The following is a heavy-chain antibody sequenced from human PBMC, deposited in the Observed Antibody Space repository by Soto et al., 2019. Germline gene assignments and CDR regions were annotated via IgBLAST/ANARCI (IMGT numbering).Heavy chain of an antibody. CDR3: AKDLLFGDIAAAGTLFDY. CDR2: ISGSGGST. CDR1: GFTFSSYA. Sequence: PGGSLRLSCTASGFTFSSYAMNWVRQAPGKGLEWVSVISGSGGSTYYADSVKGRFTISRDNSKNTLYLQMNSLRAEDTAVYYCAKDLLFGDIAAAGTLFDYWGQGTLVTVSS. J-gene: IGHJ4*02. V-gene: IGHV3-23*01. D-gene: IGHD6-13*01.